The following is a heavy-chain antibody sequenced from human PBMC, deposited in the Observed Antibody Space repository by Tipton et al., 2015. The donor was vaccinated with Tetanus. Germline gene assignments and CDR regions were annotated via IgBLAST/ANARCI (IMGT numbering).Heavy chain of an antibody. D-gene: IGHD2-8*01. CDR2: ISGNNDNL. Sequence: SLRLSCGASGFTFANYAMHWVRQVPGKGLEWVSGISGNNDNLRYAASVKGRFTISRDNAKNSLYLEMNSLRPEDSAVYYCAKGLLGYCIDGVCHNWFDPWGQGTLVTVSS. J-gene: IGHJ5*02. CDR1: GFTFANYA. CDR3: AKGLLGYCIDGVCHNWFDP. V-gene: IGHV3-9*01.